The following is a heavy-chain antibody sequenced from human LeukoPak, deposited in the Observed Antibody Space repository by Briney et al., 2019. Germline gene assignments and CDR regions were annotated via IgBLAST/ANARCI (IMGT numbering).Heavy chain of an antibody. CDR1: GYTFTSYG. J-gene: IGHJ4*02. Sequence: ASVKVSCKASGYTFTSYGISWVRQAPGQGLEWMGWISAYNGNTNYAQKLQGRVTMTTDTSTSTAYMELRSLRSDDTAVYYCARDQGGYYDSSGYYYSDYWGQGPLVTVSS. CDR3: ARDQGGYYDSSGYYYSDY. D-gene: IGHD3-22*01. V-gene: IGHV1-18*01. CDR2: ISAYNGNT.